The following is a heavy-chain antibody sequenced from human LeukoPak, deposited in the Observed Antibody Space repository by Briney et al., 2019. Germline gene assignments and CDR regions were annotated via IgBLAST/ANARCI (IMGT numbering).Heavy chain of an antibody. CDR3: ARVGSSGSLGLYDY. CDR2: INWNGGST. D-gene: IGHD3-22*01. Sequence: GGSLRLSCAASGFTFDDYGMCWVRQAPGKGLEWVSGINWNGGSTGYADSVKGRFTISRDNAKNSLYLQMNSLRAEDTALYYCARVGSSGSLGLYDYWGQGTLVTVSS. J-gene: IGHJ4*02. CDR1: GFTFDDYG. V-gene: IGHV3-20*04.